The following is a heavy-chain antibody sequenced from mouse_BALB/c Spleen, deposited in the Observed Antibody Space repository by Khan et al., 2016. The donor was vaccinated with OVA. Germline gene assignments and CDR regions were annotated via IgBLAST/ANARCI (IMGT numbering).Heavy chain of an antibody. CDR3: ARGGQWLRRGGGNSDY. Sequence: QMQLVESGPELVRPGESVKISCKGSGYTFTDYAMHWVKQSHAKSLEWIGVISVYYDDTNYNQKFKGKATMTVDKSSSTAYMELARLTSDDSAIYYCARGGQWLRRGGGNSDYWGQGTTLTVSS. J-gene: IGHJ2*01. CDR1: GYTFTDYA. V-gene: IGHV1S137*01. CDR2: ISVYYDDT. D-gene: IGHD2-2*01.